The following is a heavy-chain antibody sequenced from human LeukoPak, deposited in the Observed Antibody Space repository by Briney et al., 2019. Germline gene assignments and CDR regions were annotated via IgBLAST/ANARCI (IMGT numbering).Heavy chain of an antibody. J-gene: IGHJ4*02. CDR3: ARDRSTVAAWVDY. Sequence: GESLRLSCAASGFTFTTYWMSWVRQPPGKGLEWVANIKQDGTEKYYVDSVKGRFTISRDNAKNSLYLQMNSLRAEDTAVYYCARDRSTVAAWVDYWGQGTLVTVSS. CDR2: IKQDGTEK. V-gene: IGHV3-7*01. CDR1: GFTFTTYW. D-gene: IGHD4-23*01.